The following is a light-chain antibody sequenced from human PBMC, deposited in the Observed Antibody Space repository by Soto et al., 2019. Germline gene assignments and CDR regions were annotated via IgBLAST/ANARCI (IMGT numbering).Light chain of an antibody. J-gene: IGKJ2*01. V-gene: IGKV1-39*01. CDR2: AAS. CDR1: QSISSY. Sequence: DIQMTQSPSSLSASVGDRVTITCRASQSISSYLNWYQQKPGKAPKLLIYAASSLQSGVPSRFSGSGSGTDFTITISSLQPEDFATYYCQQSYSTPRTVGQGTKLEIK. CDR3: QQSYSTPRT.